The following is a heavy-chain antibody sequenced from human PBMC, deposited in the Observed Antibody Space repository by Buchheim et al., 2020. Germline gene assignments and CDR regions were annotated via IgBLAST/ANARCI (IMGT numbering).Heavy chain of an antibody. CDR1: GYTFTGYY. J-gene: IGHJ4*02. CDR3: ARLLRVVGATTHFDY. Sequence: QVQLVQSGAEVKKPGASVKVSCKASGYTFTGYYMHWVRQAPGQGLEWMGRINPNSGGTNYAQKFQGRVTLTRDTSIRTAYMELSRLGSDDTAVYYCARLLRVVGATTHFDYWGQGTL. CDR2: INPNSGGT. D-gene: IGHD1-26*01. V-gene: IGHV1-2*06.